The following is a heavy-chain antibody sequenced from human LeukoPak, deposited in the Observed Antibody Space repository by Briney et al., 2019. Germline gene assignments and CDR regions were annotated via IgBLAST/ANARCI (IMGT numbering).Heavy chain of an antibody. Sequence: ASMKVSCKASGYTFTSYYMHWVRQAPGQGLEWMGIINPSGGSTSYAQKFQGRVTMTRDTSTSTVYMELSSLRSEDTAVYYCARELRFLEWLPNPFDYWGQGTLVTVSS. CDR1: GYTFTSYY. D-gene: IGHD3-3*01. J-gene: IGHJ4*02. CDR3: ARELRFLEWLPNPFDY. V-gene: IGHV1-46*01. CDR2: INPSGGST.